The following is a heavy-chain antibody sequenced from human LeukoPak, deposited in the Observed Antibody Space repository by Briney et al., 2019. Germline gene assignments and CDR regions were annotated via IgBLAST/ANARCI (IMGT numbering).Heavy chain of an antibody. Sequence: GGSLRLSCAASGFTFSSYSMNWVRQAPGKGLEWVSSISSSSSYIYYADSVKGRFTISRDNAKNSLYLQMNSLRAEDTAVYYCARDRGGEMATMASSPIYYYYMDVWGKGTTVTVSS. CDR2: ISSSSSYI. D-gene: IGHD5-24*01. J-gene: IGHJ6*03. CDR1: GFTFSSYS. CDR3: ARDRGGEMATMASSPIYYYYMDV. V-gene: IGHV3-21*01.